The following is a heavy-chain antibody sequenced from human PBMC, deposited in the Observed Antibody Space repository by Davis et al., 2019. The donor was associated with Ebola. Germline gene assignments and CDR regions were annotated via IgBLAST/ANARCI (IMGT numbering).Heavy chain of an antibody. J-gene: IGHJ4*02. CDR2: ISPSGSP. CDR1: GGSIISTNYY. D-gene: IGHD6-13*01. Sequence: SETLSLTCTVSGGSIISTNYYWSWIRQPPGKGLEWLGYISPSGSPNYSPSLKSRLTMSVDTSKNQFSLKLTSVTAADTAVYYCARVGSVDSSWESDYWGQGTLVTVSS. CDR3: ARVGSVDSSWESDY. V-gene: IGHV4-61*01.